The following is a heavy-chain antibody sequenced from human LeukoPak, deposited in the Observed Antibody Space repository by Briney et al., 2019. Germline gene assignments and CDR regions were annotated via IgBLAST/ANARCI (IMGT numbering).Heavy chain of an antibody. CDR2: INHSGST. V-gene: IGHV4-34*01. CDR1: GGSFSGYY. CDR3: ARVGTMVRGVINRPDWFDP. D-gene: IGHD3-10*01. J-gene: IGHJ5*02. Sequence: SETLSLTCAVYGGSFSGYYWSWIRQSPGKGLEWIGEINHSGSTNYNPSLKSRVTISVDTSKNQFSLKLSSVTAADTAVYYCARVGTMVRGVINRPDWFDPWGQGTLVTVSS.